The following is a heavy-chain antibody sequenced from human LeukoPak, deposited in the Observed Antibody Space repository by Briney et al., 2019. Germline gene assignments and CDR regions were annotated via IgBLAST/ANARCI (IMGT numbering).Heavy chain of an antibody. CDR3: ARTAYSSGWSPRTVFDY. D-gene: IGHD6-19*01. CDR2: IITIFGTA. V-gene: IGHV1-69*13. Sequence: VTLSCKASGGTFSSYAISWVRQPPGQGLEWMGGIITIFGTANYAQKFQGRVTITADESTSTAYMELSSLRSEDTAVYYCARTAYSSGWSPRTVFDYWGQGTLVTVSS. CDR1: GGTFSSYA. J-gene: IGHJ4*02.